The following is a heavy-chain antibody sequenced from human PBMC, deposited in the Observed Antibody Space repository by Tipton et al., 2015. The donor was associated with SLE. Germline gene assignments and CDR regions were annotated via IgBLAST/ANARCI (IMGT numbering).Heavy chain of an antibody. Sequence: LRLSFTVSGGSISFDYWSWIRQSAGRGREWIGRIYSSGDRDYNPPLRSRVTMSIDASQNRVSLRLKSVSAADTAVYYCARGSDGEYVRYFDVWGPGTLVTVSS. J-gene: IGHJ2*01. CDR2: IYSSGDR. D-gene: IGHD4-17*01. CDR1: GGSISFDY. CDR3: ARGSDGEYVRYFDV. V-gene: IGHV4-4*07.